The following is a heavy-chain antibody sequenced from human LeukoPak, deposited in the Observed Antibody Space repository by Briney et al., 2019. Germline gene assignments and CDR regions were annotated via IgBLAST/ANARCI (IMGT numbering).Heavy chain of an antibody. J-gene: IGHJ4*02. Sequence: LVASVKVSCKASGYTFTSYYMHWVRQAPGQGLEWMGIINPSGGSTSYAQKFQGRVTMTRNTSTGTAYMELSSLRSEDTAVYYCARSLAVDGTRAYWGQGTPVTVSS. CDR1: GYTFTSYY. CDR3: ARSLAVDGTRAY. CDR2: INPSGGST. D-gene: IGHD6-19*01. V-gene: IGHV1-46*01.